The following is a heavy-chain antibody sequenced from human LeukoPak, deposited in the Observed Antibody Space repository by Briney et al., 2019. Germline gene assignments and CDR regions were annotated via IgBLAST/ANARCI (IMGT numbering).Heavy chain of an antibody. CDR3: ARGYYGGAVDS. J-gene: IGHJ4*02. CDR1: GGSINSQY. CDR2: MYTNGES. Sequence: KPSETLSLTCTVSGGSINSQYWSWIRQPAGKGLEWIGRMYTNGESDYNPSLKSRVTMSVDTSKKQFSLKLNSMTAADTAVYYCARGYYGGAVDSWGQGILVIVSS. D-gene: IGHD3-16*01. V-gene: IGHV4-4*07.